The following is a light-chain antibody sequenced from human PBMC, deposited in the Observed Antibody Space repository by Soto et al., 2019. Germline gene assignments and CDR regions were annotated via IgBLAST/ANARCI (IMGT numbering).Light chain of an antibody. CDR3: SSYTSSSTLEV. J-gene: IGLJ1*01. V-gene: IGLV2-14*01. CDR1: SSDVGGYDY. Sequence: QSVLTQPASVSGSPGQSITISCTGTSSDVGGYDYVSWFQQHPGKAPKLMIYDVSYRPSGVSNRFSGSKSGNTASLTISGLQAEDEADYYCSSYTSSSTLEVFXTGTKVTVL. CDR2: DVS.